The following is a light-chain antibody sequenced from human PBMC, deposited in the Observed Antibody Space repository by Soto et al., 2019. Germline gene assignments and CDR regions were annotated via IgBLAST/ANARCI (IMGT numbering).Light chain of an antibody. V-gene: IGLV7-43*01. Sequence: CATSTGAVTSGYYPNWFQQKPGQAPRALIYSTNNKYSWTPARFSGSLLGGKAALTLSGVQPEDEADYYCLLYYGGQLGVFGGGTKLTVL. J-gene: IGLJ2*01. CDR1: TGAVTSGYY. CDR2: STN. CDR3: LLYYGGQLGV.